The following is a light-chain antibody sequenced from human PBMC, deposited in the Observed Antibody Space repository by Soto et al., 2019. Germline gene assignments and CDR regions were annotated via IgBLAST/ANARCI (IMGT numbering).Light chain of an antibody. Sequence: DIPLTQSPSFLSASVGARVTITCRARQGISTYLAWYQQKPGKVPQLLIYAASTLQSGVPSRFSGSGSGTEFTLTISSLQPEDFATYYCQELKSYLYTFGQGTKLDIK. CDR3: QELKSYLYT. V-gene: IGKV1-9*01. J-gene: IGKJ2*01. CDR1: QGISTY. CDR2: AAS.